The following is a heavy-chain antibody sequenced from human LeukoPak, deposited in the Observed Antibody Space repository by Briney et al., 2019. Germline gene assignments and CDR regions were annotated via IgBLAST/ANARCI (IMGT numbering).Heavy chain of an antibody. Sequence: PSETLSLTCAVYGGSFTDYYWSWIRQPPGKGLGWIGEINHSGNTNYNPSLKSRVTISVDTSKNQFSLKLRSVTAADTAVYYCARRTSRFRGGSNSNARILGYFDYWGQGTLVTVPS. CDR1: GGSFTDYY. V-gene: IGHV4-34*01. CDR3: ARRTSRFRGGSNSNARILGYFDY. D-gene: IGHD5-24*01. J-gene: IGHJ4*02. CDR2: INHSGNT.